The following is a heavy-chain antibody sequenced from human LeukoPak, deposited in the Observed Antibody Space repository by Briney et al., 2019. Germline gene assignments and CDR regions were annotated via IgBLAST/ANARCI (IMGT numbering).Heavy chain of an antibody. V-gene: IGHV3-48*03. Sequence: GVSQRLSCAASGFYLNIYEMNWARQAQGKGLEWDSFISADGATIYYADSLKGRFTISRDNLKSSLFLQMSSLRAEDTAVYYCAGSRYPEPQDLNYWGQGTLVIVS. D-gene: IGHD3-10*01. CDR1: GFYLNIYE. J-gene: IGHJ4*02. CDR2: ISADGATI. CDR3: AGSRYPEPQDLNY.